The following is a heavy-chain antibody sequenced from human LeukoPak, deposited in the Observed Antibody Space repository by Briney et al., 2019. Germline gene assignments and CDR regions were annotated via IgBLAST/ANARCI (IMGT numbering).Heavy chain of an antibody. D-gene: IGHD3-16*01. J-gene: IGHJ4*02. CDR2: MNQLGNEK. CDR3: ARGTYYYEF. Sequence: GGSLRLSCAASKFTFSSHWMSWVRQAPGKGLEWVAYMNQLGNEKNYVDSVKGRFTISRDNAKNSLYLQMNSLRAEDTAVYYCARGTYYYEFWGQGTLVTVSS. CDR1: KFTFSSHW. V-gene: IGHV3-7*04.